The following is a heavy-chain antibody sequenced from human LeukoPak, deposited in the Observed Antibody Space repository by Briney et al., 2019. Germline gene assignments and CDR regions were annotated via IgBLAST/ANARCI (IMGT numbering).Heavy chain of an antibody. CDR2: IRPSNGNR. V-gene: IGHV1-18*01. D-gene: IGHD6-19*01. CDR1: GYTFTSYG. Sequence: ASVKVSCKASGYTFTSYGISWVRQAPGQGLEYMGWIRPSNGNRNYAQKVQDRVTLTTDTSTSTVYMELRSLRSDETAVYYCARAFSASKSCDYWGQGTLVTVSS. J-gene: IGHJ4*02. CDR3: ARAFSASKSCDY.